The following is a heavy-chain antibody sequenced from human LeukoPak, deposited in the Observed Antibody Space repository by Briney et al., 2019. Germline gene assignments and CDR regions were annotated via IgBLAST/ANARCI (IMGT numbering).Heavy chain of an antibody. CDR1: GFTFSSYW. CDR2: IKQDGSEK. CDR3: VNYCGGDCLVDY. Sequence: PGGSLRLSCAASGFTFSSYWMSWVRQAPGKGLEWVANIKQDGSEKYYVDSVKGRFTISRDNAKNSLYLQMNSLRAEDTAVYYCVNYCGGDCLVDYWGQGTLVTVSS. J-gene: IGHJ4*02. D-gene: IGHD2-21*02. V-gene: IGHV3-7*01.